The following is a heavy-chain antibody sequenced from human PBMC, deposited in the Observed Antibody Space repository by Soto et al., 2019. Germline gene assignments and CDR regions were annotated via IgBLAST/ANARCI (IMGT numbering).Heavy chain of an antibody. CDR1: GDSFNDYY. V-gene: IGHV1-2*02. CDR2: INPNGGAT. CDR3: PRESGGATATLDYYYFYMDV. Sequence: VQLAQSGAEVKKPGASVKVSCKTSGDSFNDYYIHWVRQAPGQGLEWMGWINPNGGATKYAQKFRGGLQVPGETSSRKVSRELRVLRPAATAVSYCPRESGGATATLDYYYFYMDVWGKGTTVTVSS. J-gene: IGHJ6*03. D-gene: IGHD5-12*01.